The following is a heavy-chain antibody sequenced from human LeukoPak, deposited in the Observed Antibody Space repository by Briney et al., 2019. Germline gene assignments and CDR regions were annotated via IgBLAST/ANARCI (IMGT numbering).Heavy chain of an antibody. CDR3: ARHRSGYDRRSFDY. CDR2: IYTSGST. Sequence: PSQTLSLTCTVSGGSISSGSYYWSWIRQPAGKGLEWIGRIYTSGSTNYNPSLKSRVTISVDTSKNQFSLKLSSVTAADTAVYYCARHRSGYDRRSFDYWGQGTLVTVSS. J-gene: IGHJ4*02. V-gene: IGHV4-61*02. CDR1: GGSISSGSYY. D-gene: IGHD5-12*01.